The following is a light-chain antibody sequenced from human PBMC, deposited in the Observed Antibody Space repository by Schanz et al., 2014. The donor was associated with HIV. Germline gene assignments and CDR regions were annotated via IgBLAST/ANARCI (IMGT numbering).Light chain of an antibody. CDR2: GES. CDR1: SGSIADNS. V-gene: IGLV6-57*03. J-gene: IGLJ2*01. CDR3: QSSDADNPGI. Sequence: VSASPGETATISCTRSSGSIADNSVQWYQHRPGSAPTSVLYGESQRPSGVPDRFSGSIDMSSNSSSLTISGLTTEDEADYFCQSSDADNPGIFGGGTKLTVL.